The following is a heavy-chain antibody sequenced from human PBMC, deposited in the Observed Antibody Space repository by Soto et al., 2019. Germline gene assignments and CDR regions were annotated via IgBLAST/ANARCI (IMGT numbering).Heavy chain of an antibody. CDR1: GFTVTSYA. CDR3: ARDSIYSNSRFDY. Sequence: EVQLLESGGGLVQPGGSLRLSCAASGFTVTSYAMSWVRQAPGKGLEWVSVISGDGGTSYYADSVSGRFTISRDFSKNTVILQINSLRAEDTAIYYCARDSIYSNSRFDYCGQGTLVTVSS. J-gene: IGHJ4*02. CDR2: ISGDGGTS. V-gene: IGHV3-23*01. D-gene: IGHD4-4*01.